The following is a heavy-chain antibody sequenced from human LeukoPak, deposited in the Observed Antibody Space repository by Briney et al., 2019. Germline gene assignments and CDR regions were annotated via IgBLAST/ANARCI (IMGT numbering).Heavy chain of an antibody. J-gene: IGHJ4*02. V-gene: IGHV3-30*04. CDR2: ISYDGSNK. Sequence: GSLRLSCAASGFTFSSYAMHWVRQAPGKGLEWVAVISYDGSNKYYADSVKGRFTISRDNSKNTLYLQMNSLRAEDTAVYYCARDRSGYDWGQGTLVTVSS. CDR1: GFTFSSYA. CDR3: ARDRSGYD. D-gene: IGHD5-12*01.